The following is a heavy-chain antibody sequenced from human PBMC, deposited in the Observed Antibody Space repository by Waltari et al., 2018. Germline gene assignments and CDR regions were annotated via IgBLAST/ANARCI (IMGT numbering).Heavy chain of an antibody. Sequence: EVQLVESGGGLVQPGGSLRLPCAAPGFTFSSSWMHGVRQAPGKGLVWVSRVNSDGSSTSYADSVKGRFTISRDNAKNTLYLQMNSLRAEDTAVYYCIVGATNLLGYWGQGTLVTVSS. CDR1: GFTFSSSW. D-gene: IGHD1-26*01. J-gene: IGHJ4*02. CDR2: VNSDGSST. V-gene: IGHV3-74*01. CDR3: IVGATNLLGY.